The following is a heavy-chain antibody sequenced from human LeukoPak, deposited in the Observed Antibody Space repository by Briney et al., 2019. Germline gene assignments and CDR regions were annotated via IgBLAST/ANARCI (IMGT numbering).Heavy chain of an antibody. D-gene: IGHD3-22*01. V-gene: IGHV4-34*01. J-gene: IGHJ3*02. CDR2: INHSGST. CDR1: GGSFSGYY. Sequence: PSETLSLTCAAYGGSFSGYYWSWIRQPPGEGLGWIGEINHSGSTNYNPSLKSRVTISADTSKNQFSLKLSSVTAADTAVYYCARLLRGGRDTPMVTMIVVRAKSGAFDIWGQGTMVTVSS. CDR3: ARLLRGGRDTPMVTMIVVRAKSGAFDI.